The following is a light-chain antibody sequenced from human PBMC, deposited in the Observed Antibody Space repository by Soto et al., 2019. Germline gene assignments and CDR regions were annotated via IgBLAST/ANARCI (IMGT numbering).Light chain of an antibody. V-gene: IGKV3-20*01. CDR2: DTS. J-gene: IGKJ1*01. CDR1: QSVPNSR. CDR3: QQYGASPWT. Sequence: EIVLTQSPGTLSLSPGEIATLYFSASQSVPNSRLAWYQQKPGQAPSLVISDTSIRATGIPDRFSGSGSGTDFSLIIGRLEPEDFAVYICQQYGASPWTFGQGTKVDIK.